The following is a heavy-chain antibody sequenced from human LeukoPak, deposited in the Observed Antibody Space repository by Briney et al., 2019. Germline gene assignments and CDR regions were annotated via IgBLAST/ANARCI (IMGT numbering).Heavy chain of an antibody. D-gene: IGHD1-26*01. CDR3: ARDPYSGRYSEYYYYYMDV. CDR2: ITSSSNYI. V-gene: IGHV3-21*01. Sequence: GGSLTLSCAGSGFTFSNYNMNWVRHAPGKGLEWVSSITSSSNYIFYADSVKGRFTISRDNTKNSLYLQMNSLRAEDTAVYYCARDPYSGRYSEYYYYYMDVWGKGTTVTVYS. CDR1: GFTFSNYN. J-gene: IGHJ6*03.